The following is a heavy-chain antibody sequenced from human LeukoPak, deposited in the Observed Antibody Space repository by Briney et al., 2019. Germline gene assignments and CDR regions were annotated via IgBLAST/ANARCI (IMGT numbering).Heavy chain of an antibody. CDR1: GGSFSGYY. J-gene: IGHJ4*02. D-gene: IGHD6-19*01. CDR3: ARQVVAVAGTGYFDY. CDR2: INHSGST. V-gene: IGHV4-34*01. Sequence: SETLSLTCAVYGGSFSGYYWSWIRQPPGKGLEWIGEINHSGSTNYNPSLKSRVTISVDTSKNQFSLKLNSVTAADTAVYFCARQVVAVAGTGYFDYWGQGTLVTVSS.